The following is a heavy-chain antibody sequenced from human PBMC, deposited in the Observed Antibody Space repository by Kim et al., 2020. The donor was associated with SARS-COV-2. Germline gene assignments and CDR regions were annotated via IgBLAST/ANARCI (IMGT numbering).Heavy chain of an antibody. Sequence: TNYAQIFQDRISMSTDTSTTTVFMDLSSLTSGDTAVYYCAREPEGAGGLDNWGQGTLVTVSS. J-gene: IGHJ4*02. D-gene: IGHD1-26*01. CDR3: AREPEGAGGLDN. V-gene: IGHV1-46*01. CDR2: T.